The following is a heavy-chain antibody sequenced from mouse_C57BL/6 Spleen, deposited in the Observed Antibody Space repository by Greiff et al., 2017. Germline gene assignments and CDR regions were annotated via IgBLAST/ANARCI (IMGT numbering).Heavy chain of an antibody. V-gene: IGHV14-3*01. J-gene: IGHJ2*01. D-gene: IGHD2-2*01. Sequence: VQLQQSVAELVRPGASVKLSCTASGFNIKNTYMHLVKQRPEQGLEWIGRIDPANGNTKYAPKFQGKATITADTSSNTAYLQLSSLTSEDTAIYYCARGNGYHPDYWGQGTTLTVSP. CDR3: ARGNGYHPDY. CDR2: IDPANGNT. CDR1: GFNIKNTY.